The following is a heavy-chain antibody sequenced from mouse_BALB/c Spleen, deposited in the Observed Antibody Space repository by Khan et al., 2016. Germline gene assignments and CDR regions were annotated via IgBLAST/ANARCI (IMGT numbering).Heavy chain of an antibody. D-gene: IGHD2-3*01. V-gene: IGHV1-54*01. CDR2: INPGSGGT. Sequence: QVQLQQSGAELVRPGTSVKVSRKASGYAFTNYLIEWVKQRPGQGLEWIGVINPGSGGTNYNEKFKGKATLTADKSSSTAYMQLSSLTSYDSAAYCCARYDGYYYAMDYLGQGTSVTVSS. J-gene: IGHJ4*01. CDR3: ARYDGYYYAMDY. CDR1: GYAFTNYL.